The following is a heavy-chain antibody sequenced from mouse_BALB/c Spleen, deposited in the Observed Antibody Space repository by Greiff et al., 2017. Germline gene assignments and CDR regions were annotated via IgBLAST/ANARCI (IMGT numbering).Heavy chain of an antibody. Sequence: EVKLEESGPGLVKPSQSLSLTCSVTGYSITSGYYWNWIRQFPGNKLEWMGYISYDGSNNYNPSLKNRISITRDTSKNQFFLKLNSVTTEDTATYYCARDKYDGYYEFAYWGQGTLVTVSA. CDR1: GYSITSGYY. CDR2: ISYDGSN. J-gene: IGHJ3*01. V-gene: IGHV3-6*02. CDR3: ARDKYDGYYEFAY. D-gene: IGHD2-3*01.